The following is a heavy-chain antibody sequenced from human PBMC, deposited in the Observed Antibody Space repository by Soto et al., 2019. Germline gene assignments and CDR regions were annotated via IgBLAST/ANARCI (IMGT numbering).Heavy chain of an antibody. J-gene: IGHJ4*02. CDR2: IYYSGST. CDR3: ALLSYSSSWYYFDY. V-gene: IGHV4-61*01. CDR1: GGSVSSGSYY. Sequence: SETLSLTCTVSGGSVSSGSYYWSWIRQPPGKGLEWIGYIYYSGSTNYNPSLKSRVTISVDTSKNQFSLKLSSVTVADTAVYYCALLSYSSSWYYFDYWGQGTLVTVSS. D-gene: IGHD6-13*01.